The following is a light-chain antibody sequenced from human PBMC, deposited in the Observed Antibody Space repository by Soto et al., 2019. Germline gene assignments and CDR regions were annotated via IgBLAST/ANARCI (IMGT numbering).Light chain of an antibody. Sequence: QSALTQPRSVSGSPGQSVTISCTGTSSDVGGYNYVSWYQQHPGKVPKTMIFDVSKRPSGVPDRFSGYKSGNTASLTISGRQAEDEGDSYCCSYAGRYFVVVFGGGTKVTVL. CDR3: CSYAGRYFVVV. J-gene: IGLJ2*01. CDR1: SSDVGGYNY. CDR2: DVS. V-gene: IGLV2-11*01.